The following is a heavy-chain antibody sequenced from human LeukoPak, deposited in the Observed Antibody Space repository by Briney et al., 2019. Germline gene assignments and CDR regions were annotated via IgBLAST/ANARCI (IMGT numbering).Heavy chain of an antibody. CDR3: AKDRDPMPSRGMDV. D-gene: IGHD2-2*01. CDR1: GFTFSNYW. J-gene: IGHJ6*02. CDR2: IKSDGSDP. Sequence: GGSLRLSCAASGFTFSNYWMHWVRQGPGKGLVWVSRIKSDGSDPSYADSVKGRFTISRDNTKSTLYLQMNSLRAEDTAVYYCAKDRDPMPSRGMDVWGQGTTVAVSS. V-gene: IGHV3-74*01.